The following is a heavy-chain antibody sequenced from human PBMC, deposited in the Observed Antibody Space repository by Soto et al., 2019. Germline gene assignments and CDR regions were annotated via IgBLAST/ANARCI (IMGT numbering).Heavy chain of an antibody. V-gene: IGHV1-69*12. J-gene: IGHJ2*01. CDR1: GGTFSNYP. CDR2: IISIFGTV. Sequence: QVQLVQSGAEVKKPGSSVKLSCKASGGTFSNYPISWVRQAPGQGLEWMGGIISIFGTVNYAQKFQGRITITADQSTSPAYMEISSLRSEDTAVYYCARGNHKWLQLWYFDLWGRGTLVTVSS. D-gene: IGHD5-12*01. CDR3: ARGNHKWLQLWYFDL.